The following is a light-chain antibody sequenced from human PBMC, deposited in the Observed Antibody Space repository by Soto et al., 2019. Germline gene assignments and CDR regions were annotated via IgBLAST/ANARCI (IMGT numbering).Light chain of an antibody. CDR2: DVS. J-gene: IGLJ2*01. CDR3: CSYAGSNNVV. CDR1: SSNVGNYNF. V-gene: IGLV2-23*02. Sequence: SVLTQPASVSGSPGQSITISCTGTSSNVGNYNFVSWYQQHPGKVPKLMIHDVSKRPSGISNRFSGSKSGNTASLTISGLQAEDEADYYCCSYAGSNNVVFGGGTKVTV.